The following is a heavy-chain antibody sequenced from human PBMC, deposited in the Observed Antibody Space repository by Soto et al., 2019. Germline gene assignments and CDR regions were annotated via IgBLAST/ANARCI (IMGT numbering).Heavy chain of an antibody. J-gene: IGHJ4*02. V-gene: IGHV3-53*02. D-gene: IGHD6-6*01. CDR2: IYSGGST. CDR1: GFTVSSNY. CDR3: SSSPETYFDY. Sequence: EVQLVETGGGLIQPGGSLRLSCAASGFTVSSNYMSWVRQAPGKGLEWVSVIYSGGSTYYADSVKGRFTISRDNSKNTLYLQMNSLRAKDTAVYYCSSSPETYFDYWGQGTLVTVSS.